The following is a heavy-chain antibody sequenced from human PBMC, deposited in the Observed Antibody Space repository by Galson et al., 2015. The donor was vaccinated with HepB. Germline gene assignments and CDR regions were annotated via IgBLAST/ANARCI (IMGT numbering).Heavy chain of an antibody. CDR1: GFTFSSYA. CDR2: ISGSGGST. CDR3: AKTDTYYDFWSGPYYYYMDV. J-gene: IGHJ6*03. V-gene: IGHV3-23*01. Sequence: SLRLSCAASGFTFSSYAMSWVRQAPGKGLEWVSAISGSGGSTYYADSVKGRFTISRDNSKNTLYLQMNSLRAEDTAVYYCAKTDTYYDFWSGPYYYYMDVWGKGTTVTVSS. D-gene: IGHD3-3*01.